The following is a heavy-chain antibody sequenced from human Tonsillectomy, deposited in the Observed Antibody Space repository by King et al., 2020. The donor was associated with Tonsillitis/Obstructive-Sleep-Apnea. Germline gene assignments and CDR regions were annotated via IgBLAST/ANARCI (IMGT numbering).Heavy chain of an antibody. CDR1: GFTFSIYW. V-gene: IGHV3-74*01. CDR3: AREYYDFWSGYYYYYMDV. Sequence: VQLVESGGGLVQPGGSLRLSCAASGFTFSIYWMHWVRQAPGKGLVWVSRINSDGSSTSYADSVKGRFTISRENAKNTLYLQMNSLRAEDTAVYYCAREYYDFWSGYYYYYMDVWGKGTTVTVSS. D-gene: IGHD3-3*01. J-gene: IGHJ6*03. CDR2: INSDGSST.